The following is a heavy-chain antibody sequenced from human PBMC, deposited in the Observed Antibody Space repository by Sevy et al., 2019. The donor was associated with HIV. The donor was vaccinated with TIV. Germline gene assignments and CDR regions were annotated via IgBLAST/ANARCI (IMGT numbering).Heavy chain of an antibody. Sequence: GGSLRLPCAASGFTFSSYSMNWVRQAPGKGLEWVSSIRSSSSYIYYADSVKGRLTISRDNAKNSLYLQMNSLRAEDTAVSYCARDSHIENYYYYYGMDVWGQGTTVTVSS. J-gene: IGHJ6*02. CDR1: GFTFSSYS. CDR3: ARDSHIENYYYYYGMDV. CDR2: IRSSSSYI. V-gene: IGHV3-21*01.